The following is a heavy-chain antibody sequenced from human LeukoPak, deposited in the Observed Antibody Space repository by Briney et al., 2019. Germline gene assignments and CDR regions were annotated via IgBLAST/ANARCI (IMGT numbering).Heavy chain of an antibody. J-gene: IGHJ4*02. V-gene: IGHV3-48*03. CDR2: ISSSGRAI. CDR1: GFTFSSYE. CDR3: ARCPRWAHFDY. Sequence: PGGSLRLSCAGSGFTFSSYEMNWVRQAPGKGLERVSYISSSGRAIYYADSVKGRFTVSRDNAKNSLYLQMNSLRAEDTAVYYCARCPRWAHFDYWGQGTLVTVSS. D-gene: IGHD4-23*01.